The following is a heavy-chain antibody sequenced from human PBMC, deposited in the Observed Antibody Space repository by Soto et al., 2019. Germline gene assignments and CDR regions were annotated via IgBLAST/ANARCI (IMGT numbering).Heavy chain of an antibody. Sequence: EVQVVESGGGLVQPGGSLRLSCVTSGFSFSTFWLNWVRQAPGRGLEWVAKINQDGSEKYYVDSVKGRFTISRDNAQNSLYLQMYSLRVEDTAVYYCLIGHRPSSTWGQGTLVTVSS. CDR2: INQDGSEK. CDR3: LIGHRPSST. CDR1: GFSFSTFW. D-gene: IGHD2-15*01. J-gene: IGHJ5*02. V-gene: IGHV3-7*02.